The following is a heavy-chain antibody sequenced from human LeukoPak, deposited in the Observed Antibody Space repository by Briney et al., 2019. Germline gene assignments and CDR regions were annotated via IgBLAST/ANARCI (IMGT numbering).Heavy chain of an antibody. CDR1: GGSISTYY. V-gene: IGHV4-4*07. J-gene: IGHJ4*02. CDR3: ARGLSTLDYYDSSGYAY. CDR2: IYTTGGT. D-gene: IGHD3-22*01. Sequence: SGTLSLSCSVSGGSISTYYWSWIRQPAGKGLEWIGRIYTTGGTNYNPSLKSRVTMSVDTSKNQFSLKLTSVTAADTAVYYCARGLSTLDYYDSSGYAYWGQGTLVTVSS.